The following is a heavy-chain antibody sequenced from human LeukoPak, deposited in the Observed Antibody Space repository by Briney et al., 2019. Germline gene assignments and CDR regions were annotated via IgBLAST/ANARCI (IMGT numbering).Heavy chain of an antibody. CDR2: INHSGST. CDR1: GGSFSGYY. V-gene: IGHV4-34*01. Sequence: SETLSLTCAVYGGSFSGYYWSWIRQPPGKGLEWIGEINHSGSTNYNPSLKSRVTISVDTSKNQFSLKLSSVTAADTAVYYCARGPTVTSNWFDPWGQGTLVTVSS. CDR3: ARGPTVTSNWFDP. D-gene: IGHD4-17*01. J-gene: IGHJ5*02.